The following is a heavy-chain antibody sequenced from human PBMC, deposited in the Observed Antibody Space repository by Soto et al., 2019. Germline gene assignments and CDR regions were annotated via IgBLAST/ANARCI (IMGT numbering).Heavy chain of an antibody. CDR3: ARDGPSSSGYYPQAFDY. CDR2: INAANDNT. Sequence: ASVKVSCKASGYIFTSYAMHWVRQAPGQRLEWMGWINAANDNTKYSQKFQGRVTITRDTSANTAYMELSGLRSEDTAVYYCARDGPSSSGYYPQAFDYWGQGTLVNVSS. J-gene: IGHJ4*02. D-gene: IGHD3-22*01. V-gene: IGHV1-3*01. CDR1: GYIFTSYA.